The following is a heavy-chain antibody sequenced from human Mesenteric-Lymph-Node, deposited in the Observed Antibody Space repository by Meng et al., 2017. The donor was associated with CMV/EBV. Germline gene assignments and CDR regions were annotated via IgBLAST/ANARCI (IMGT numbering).Heavy chain of an antibody. J-gene: IGHJ2*01. CDR1: GYPFTGYY. D-gene: IGHD6-13*01. CDR3: ARRPGYSSSYYWYFDL. V-gene: IGHV1-2*06. Sequence: SGYPFTGYYMHWVRQAPGQGLEWMGRIHPNSGGTNYAQKFQGRVTISVDTSKNQFSLKLNSVTAADTAVYYCARRPGYSSSYYWYFDLWGRGTLVTVSS. CDR2: IHPNSGGT.